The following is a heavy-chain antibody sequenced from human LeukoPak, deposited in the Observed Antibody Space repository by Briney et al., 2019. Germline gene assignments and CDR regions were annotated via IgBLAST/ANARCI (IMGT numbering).Heavy chain of an antibody. CDR1: GFTFSSYE. V-gene: IGHV3-48*03. Sequence: GGSLRLSCAASGFTFSSYEMNWVRQAPGKGLEWVSYISSSGSTIYYADSVKGRFTISRDNAKNSLYLQMNSLRAEDTAVYYCARDLAVAGVFDYWGQGTLVTVSS. D-gene: IGHD6-19*01. CDR2: ISSSGSTI. J-gene: IGHJ4*02. CDR3: ARDLAVAGVFDY.